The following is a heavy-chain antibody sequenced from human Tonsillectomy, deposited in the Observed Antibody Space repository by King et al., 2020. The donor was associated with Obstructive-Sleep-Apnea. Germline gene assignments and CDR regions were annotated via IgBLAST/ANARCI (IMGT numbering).Heavy chain of an antibody. CDR3: TRPSGCSGGSCYDY. CDR1: GFTFSGSA. Sequence: VQLVESGGGLVQPGGSLKLSCAGSGFTFSGSALHWVRQPSGKGLEWVGRIRSKANSYATGYAASVKGRFTISRDDSKNTAYLQMNSLNTEDTAVYYCTRPSGCSGGSCYDYWGQGTLVTVSS. V-gene: IGHV3-73*01. D-gene: IGHD2-15*01. J-gene: IGHJ4*02. CDR2: IRSKANSYAT.